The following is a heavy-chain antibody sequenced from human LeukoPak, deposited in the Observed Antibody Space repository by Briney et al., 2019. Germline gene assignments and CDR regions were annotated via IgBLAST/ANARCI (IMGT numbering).Heavy chain of an antibody. V-gene: IGHV1-69*06. CDR2: IMPVLDTG. D-gene: IGHD1-1*01. J-gene: IGHJ6*04. Sequence: ASVKVSCKASGGSFRRYAFAWVRQAPGQGLEWMGGIMPVLDTGSYAQGFQGRVTITADRSTSTAYMELRSLRPEDTALYYCAARDNANDLLSYHAMDVWGNGTTVTVSS. CDR3: AARDNANDLLSYHAMDV. CDR1: GGSFRRYA.